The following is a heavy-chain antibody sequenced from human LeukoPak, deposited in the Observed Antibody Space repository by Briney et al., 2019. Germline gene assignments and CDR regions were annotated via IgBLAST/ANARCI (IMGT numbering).Heavy chain of an antibody. D-gene: IGHD4-17*01. J-gene: IGHJ4*02. CDR3: ARDRDYDQLSFDY. Sequence: GGSLRLSCAASGFTFSTYWMSWVRQAPGKGLEWVANIKQGGSEKYYVDSVKGRFTISRDNAKNSLYLQMNSLRAEDTAVYYCARDRDYDQLSFDYWGQGTLVTVSS. CDR2: IKQGGSEK. V-gene: IGHV3-7*01. CDR1: GFTFSTYW.